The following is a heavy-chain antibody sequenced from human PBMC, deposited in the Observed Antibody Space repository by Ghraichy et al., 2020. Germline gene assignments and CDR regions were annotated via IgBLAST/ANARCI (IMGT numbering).Heavy chain of an antibody. J-gene: IGHJ4*02. CDR3: ARARWGSHQEY. Sequence: ASVKVSCKSSGYTFAAYFIHWVRQAPGQGLEWMVWINPXTGDTQSAQNFQGRVTMTTDTSISTAYMELSRLTSVDTAVYYCARARWGSHQEYWGQGTLAT. CDR1: GYTFAAYF. V-gene: IGHV1-2*02. CDR2: INPXTGDT. D-gene: IGHD3-16*01.